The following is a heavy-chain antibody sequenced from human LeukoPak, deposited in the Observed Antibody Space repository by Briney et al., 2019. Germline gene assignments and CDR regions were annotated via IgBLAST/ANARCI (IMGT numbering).Heavy chain of an antibody. V-gene: IGHV3-9*01. Sequence: GGSLRLSCAASGFTFDDYAMHWVRQAPGKGLEWVAGISWNSGSIGYADSVKGRFTISRDNAKNSLYLQMNSPRAEDTALYYCAKDMGGYYGSGSSPFDYWGQGTLVTVSS. CDR3: AKDMGGYYGSGSSPFDY. D-gene: IGHD3-10*01. CDR1: GFTFDDYA. CDR2: ISWNSGSI. J-gene: IGHJ4*02.